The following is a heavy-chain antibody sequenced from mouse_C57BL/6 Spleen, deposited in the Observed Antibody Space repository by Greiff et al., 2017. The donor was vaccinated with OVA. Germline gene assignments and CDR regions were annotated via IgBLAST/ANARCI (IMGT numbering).Heavy chain of an antibody. J-gene: IGHJ4*01. CDR3: ARWAYYYCSSGDYAMDY. CDR1: GYTFTSYW. CDR2: IYPGSGST. V-gene: IGHV1-55*01. Sequence: QVQLKQPGAELVKPGASVKMSCKASGYTFTSYWITWVKQRPGQGLEWIGDIYPGSGSTNYNEKFKSKATLTVDTSSSTAYMQLSSLTSEDSAVYYCARWAYYYCSSGDYAMDYWGQGTSVTVSS. D-gene: IGHD1-1*01.